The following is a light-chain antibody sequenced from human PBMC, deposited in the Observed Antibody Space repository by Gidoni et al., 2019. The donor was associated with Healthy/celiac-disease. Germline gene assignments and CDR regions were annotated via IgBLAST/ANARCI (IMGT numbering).Light chain of an antibody. CDR1: QSVSSY. V-gene: IGKV3-11*01. CDR2: DAS. CDR3: QQRSNWPLLFT. J-gene: IGKJ3*01. Sequence: ELVLTQSPATLSLSPGERATISCRASQSVSSYLAWYQQKPGQAPRLLIYDASNRATGIPARFSGSGSGTDFTLTISSLEPEDFAVYYCQQRSNWPLLFTFGPGTKVDIK.